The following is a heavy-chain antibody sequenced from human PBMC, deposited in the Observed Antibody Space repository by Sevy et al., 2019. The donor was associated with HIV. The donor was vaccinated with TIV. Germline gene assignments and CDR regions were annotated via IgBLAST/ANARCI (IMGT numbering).Heavy chain of an antibody. CDR3: ARGYSSSPPAYMDV. Sequence: SETLSLTCAVSGYSISSGYYWGWIRQPPGKGLEWIGSKYHSGSTYYNPSLKRRVTISVDTSKNQFSLKLSSVTAADTAVYYCARGYSSSPPAYMDVWGKGTTVTVSS. CDR1: GYSISSGYY. CDR2: KYHSGST. V-gene: IGHV4-38-2*01. J-gene: IGHJ6*04. D-gene: IGHD6-13*01.